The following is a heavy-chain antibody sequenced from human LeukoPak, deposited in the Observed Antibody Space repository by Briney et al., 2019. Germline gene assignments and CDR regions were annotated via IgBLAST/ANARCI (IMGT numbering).Heavy chain of an antibody. CDR2: INWNSGRT. V-gene: IGHV3-20*04. D-gene: IGHD3-10*01. Sequence: GGSLRLSCAASGFTFDDYGMSWVRQVPGKGLEWVSGINWNSGRTGYADSVKGRFTISRDNAKKSLYVQMNSLRAEDTALYYCAREYYGSGSYYNVGYWGQGTLVTVSS. CDR3: AREYYGSGSYYNVGY. J-gene: IGHJ4*02. CDR1: GFTFDDYG.